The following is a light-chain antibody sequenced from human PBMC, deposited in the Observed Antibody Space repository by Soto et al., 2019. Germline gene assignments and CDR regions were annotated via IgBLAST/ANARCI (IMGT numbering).Light chain of an antibody. CDR2: GAS. CDR1: QSVSSN. J-gene: IGKJ5*01. V-gene: IGKV3-20*01. CDR3: QQHGTSPIT. Sequence: EIVMTQSPATLSVSPGERATLSCRASQSVSSNLAWYQRKPGQAPRLLVYGASSRATGIPDRFSGSRSGIDFTLTISRLEPEDFAVYYCQQHGTSPITFGQGTRLEIK.